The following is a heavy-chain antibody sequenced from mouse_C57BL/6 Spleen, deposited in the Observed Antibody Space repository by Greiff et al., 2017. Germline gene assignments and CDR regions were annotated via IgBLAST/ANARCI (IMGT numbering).Heavy chain of an antibody. CDR1: GYTFTSYW. CDR2: IHPNSGST. Sequence: VQLQQPGAELVKPGASVKLSCKASGYTFTSYWMHWVKQRPGQGLEWIGMIHPNSGSTNYNEKFKSKATLTVDKSSSTAYMQLSSLTSEDSAVYYCAREVTTVPHWYFDVWGTGTTVTVSS. D-gene: IGHD1-1*01. J-gene: IGHJ1*03. CDR3: AREVTTVPHWYFDV. V-gene: IGHV1-64*01.